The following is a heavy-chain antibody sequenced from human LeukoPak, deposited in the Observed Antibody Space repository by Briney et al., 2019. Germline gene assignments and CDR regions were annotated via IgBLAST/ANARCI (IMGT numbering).Heavy chain of an antibody. CDR1: GYSFTSYW. CDR2: IYPGDSDT. V-gene: IGHV5-51*01. J-gene: IGHJ4*02. Sequence: GESLKISCKGSGYSFTSYWIGWVRQMPGKGLEWMGIIYPGDSDTRYSPSFQGQVTISADKSISTAYLQLSSLKASDTAMYYCARGESITIFGMDSGGYFDYWGQGTLVTVSS. D-gene: IGHD3-3*01. CDR3: ARGESITIFGMDSGGYFDY.